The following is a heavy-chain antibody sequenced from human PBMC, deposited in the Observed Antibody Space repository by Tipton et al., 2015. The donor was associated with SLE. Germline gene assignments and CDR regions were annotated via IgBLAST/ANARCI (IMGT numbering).Heavy chain of an antibody. Sequence: TLSLTCTVSGDSISRPYWSWIRQPPARGLEWIGYIYYSGTTNYTPSLGRRVTISVDRSKNHFSLSLRSVTAADTAVDYGARGVGVDDRRFDDWGQGTRV. J-gene: IGHJ4*02. V-gene: IGHV4-59*11. CDR2: IYYSGTT. CDR1: GDSISRPY. CDR3: ARGVGVDDRRFDD. D-gene: IGHD5/OR15-5a*01.